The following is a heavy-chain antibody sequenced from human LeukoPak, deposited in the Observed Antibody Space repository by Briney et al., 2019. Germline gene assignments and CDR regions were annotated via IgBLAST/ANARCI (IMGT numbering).Heavy chain of an antibody. V-gene: IGHV3-7*01. Sequence: GGSLRLSCAATGFTFSSYWMTWVRQAPGKGLEWVANIKQDGSEKYYVDSVKGRFTISRDNAKNSLYPQMNSLRAEDTAVYYCARDVGSFDYWGQGTLVTVSS. J-gene: IGHJ4*02. CDR2: IKQDGSEK. D-gene: IGHD2-15*01. CDR1: GFTFSSYW. CDR3: ARDVGSFDY.